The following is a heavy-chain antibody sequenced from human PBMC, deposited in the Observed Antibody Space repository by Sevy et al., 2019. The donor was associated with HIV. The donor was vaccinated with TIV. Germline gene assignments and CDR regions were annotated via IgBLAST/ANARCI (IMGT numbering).Heavy chain of an antibody. Sequence: SETLSLTCAVYGGSFSGYYWSWIRQPPGKGLEWIGEINHSGSTNFNPSLKSRVTISVDTSKNQFSLKLSSVTAADTAVYYCARSADTNAVRAFDLWGQGTMVTVSS. J-gene: IGHJ3*01. CDR3: ARSADTNAVRAFDL. D-gene: IGHD4-17*01. CDR2: INHSGST. V-gene: IGHV4-34*01. CDR1: GGSFSGYY.